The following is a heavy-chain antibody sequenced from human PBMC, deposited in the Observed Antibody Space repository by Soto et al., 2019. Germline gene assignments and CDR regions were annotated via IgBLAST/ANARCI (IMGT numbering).Heavy chain of an antibody. J-gene: IGHJ4*02. CDR1: GGGISCNSAA. V-gene: IGHV6-1*01. CDR2: TYYRSKWYY. CDR3: ASVWQLHS. Sequence: PSFSVTCAMSGGGISCNSAACKWIRQSPSRGLEWLGRTYYRSKWYYDYAVSVKSRITINPDTSKNQFSLQLNSVTPEDTAVYFCASVWQLHSWGLGTLVTVSS. D-gene: IGHD6-13*01.